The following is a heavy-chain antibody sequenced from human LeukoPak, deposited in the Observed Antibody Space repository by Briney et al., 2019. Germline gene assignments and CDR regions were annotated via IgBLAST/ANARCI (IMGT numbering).Heavy chain of an antibody. V-gene: IGHV3-30*02. CDR1: GFTFSSYG. CDR2: IRYDGSNK. CDR3: ARDGDIVVVPAARGDNWFDP. Sequence: GGSLRLSCAASGFTFSSYGMHWVRQAPGKGLEWVAFIRYDGSNKYYADSVKGRFTISRDNSKNTLYLQMNSLRAEDTAVYYCARDGDIVVVPAARGDNWFDPWGQGTLVTVSS. J-gene: IGHJ5*02. D-gene: IGHD2-2*01.